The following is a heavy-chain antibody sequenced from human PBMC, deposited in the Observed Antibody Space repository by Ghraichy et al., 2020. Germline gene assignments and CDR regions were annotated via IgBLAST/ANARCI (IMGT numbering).Heavy chain of an antibody. D-gene: IGHD5-12*01. CDR1: RFTFSSYW. CDR3: ARDSGFYYFDY. J-gene: IGHJ4*02. V-gene: IGHV3-7*01. Sequence: LSLTCAASRFTFSSYWMGWVRQAPGKGLEWVSNIKQDGSEKYYVDSVKGRFTISRDNAKNSLYLQMNSLRAEDTAVYYCARDSGFYYFDYWAQGTIITVSS. CDR2: IKQDGSEK.